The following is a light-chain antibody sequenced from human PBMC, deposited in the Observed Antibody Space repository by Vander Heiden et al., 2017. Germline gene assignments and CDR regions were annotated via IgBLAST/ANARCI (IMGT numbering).Light chain of an antibody. V-gene: IGKV3-20*01. Sequence: EILLTQPPGTLSFSPGERATIPCRASQSVNSHFLAWYRQKPGQAPRLLISGASNRATGIPDRFSASGCGTDFSLTISRLEPEDFAVYFCQQYGSSPLTFGGGTEVESK. CDR1: QSVNSHF. CDR2: GAS. J-gene: IGKJ4*01. CDR3: QQYGSSPLT.